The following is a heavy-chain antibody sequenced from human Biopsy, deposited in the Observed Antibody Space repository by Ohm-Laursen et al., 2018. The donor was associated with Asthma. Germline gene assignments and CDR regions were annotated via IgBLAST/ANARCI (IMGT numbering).Heavy chain of an antibody. CDR3: ARRGGVRRYFDY. V-gene: IGHV4-30-4*01. Sequence: TLSLTCTFSGGSISSGAYYWSWVRQPPGKGLEWIGYIYYIGSTYYNPSLKSRVAISLDTSKNQFSLKLSSVTAADTAVYFCARRGGVRRYFDYWGQGTLVTVSS. CDR2: IYYIGST. D-gene: IGHD3-16*01. J-gene: IGHJ4*02. CDR1: GGSISSGAYY.